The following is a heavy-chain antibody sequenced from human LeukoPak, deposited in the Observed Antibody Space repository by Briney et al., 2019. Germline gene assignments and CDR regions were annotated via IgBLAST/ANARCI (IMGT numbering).Heavy chain of an antibody. J-gene: IGHJ4*02. CDR3: ATGPSGQLLSFRIDY. Sequence: ASVKVSCKASGYTFTSYAMHWVRQAPGQRLEWMGWINAGNGNTKYSQKFQGRVTITRDTSASTAYMELSSLRSEDTAVYYCATGPSGQLLSFRIDYWGQGTLVTVSS. V-gene: IGHV1-3*01. D-gene: IGHD2-2*01. CDR1: GYTFTSYA. CDR2: INAGNGNT.